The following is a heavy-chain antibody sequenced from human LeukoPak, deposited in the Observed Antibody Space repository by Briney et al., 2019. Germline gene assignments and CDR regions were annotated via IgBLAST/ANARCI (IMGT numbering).Heavy chain of an antibody. Sequence: PGGSLRLSCAASGFTFSTYEMNWVRQAPGKGLEWVSYISSSGSSIYYIDSVKGRFTVSRHNAKRSLYLQMNSLRAEDTAVYYCARDLGGYGDYGTNFDYWGQGTLVTVSS. CDR1: GFTFSTYE. J-gene: IGHJ4*02. D-gene: IGHD4-17*01. V-gene: IGHV3-48*03. CDR2: ISSSGSSI. CDR3: ARDLGGYGDYGTNFDY.